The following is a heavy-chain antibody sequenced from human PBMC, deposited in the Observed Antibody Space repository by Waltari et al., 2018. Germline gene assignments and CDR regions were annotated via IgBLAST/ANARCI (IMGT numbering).Heavy chain of an antibody. V-gene: IGHV4-39*07. D-gene: IGHD3-22*01. J-gene: IGHJ5*01. Sequence: LQLQESGTGLVKASETLSLNCPVSDDATRYSSYFWVWIRKPPGKGLEWIGSVYIIGTTYYNPSLQGRVTMSLETSKNQCSLKLKSVTAADTAVYYCARGGYYYDTLGDSWGQGTLVTVSS. CDR3: ARGGYYYDTLGDS. CDR1: DDATRYSSYF. CDR2: VYIIGTT.